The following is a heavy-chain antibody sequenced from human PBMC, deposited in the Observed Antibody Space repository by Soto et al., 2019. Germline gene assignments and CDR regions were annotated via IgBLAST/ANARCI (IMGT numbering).Heavy chain of an antibody. CDR3: ARRNGGSNFDP. J-gene: IGHJ5*02. V-gene: IGHV5-10-1*01. D-gene: IGHD2-15*01. CDR1: GYSFTIYG. Sequence: GESRKISCKCSGYSFTIYGISWVRQMPGKGLDLMGRIDPSDAYTDXXPSFQGHXXIAACKSISSXYLQCXVPKASANAMYYCARRNGGSNFDPWRQGTLVTVSS. CDR2: IDPSDAYT.